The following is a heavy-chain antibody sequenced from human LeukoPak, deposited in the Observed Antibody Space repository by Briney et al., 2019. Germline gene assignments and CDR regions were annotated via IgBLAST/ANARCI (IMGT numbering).Heavy chain of an antibody. Sequence: ASVKVSCKASGYTFTSYYMHWVRQAPGQGLEWMGIINPSGGSTSYAQKFQGRVTMTRDMSTSTVYMELSSLRSEDTAVYYCARVGRQRPVPSRGFGYWGQGTLVTVSS. CDR2: INPSGGST. J-gene: IGHJ4*02. V-gene: IGHV1-46*01. D-gene: IGHD3-10*01. CDR3: ARVGRQRPVPSRGFGY. CDR1: GYTFTSYY.